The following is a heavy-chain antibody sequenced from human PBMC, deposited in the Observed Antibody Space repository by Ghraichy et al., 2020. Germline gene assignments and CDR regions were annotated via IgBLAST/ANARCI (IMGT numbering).Heavy chain of an antibody. CDR1: GGSISSYY. V-gene: IGHV4-59*12. J-gene: IGHJ5*02. D-gene: IGHD1-14*01. CDR2: IYFSGST. Sequence: SETLSLTCTVYGGSISSYYWSWIRQPPGKGLEWIGEIYFSGSTNYNPTLKSRVTISVDTSKNQFSLKLSSVTAADTAVYYCARHRAVFFGFDPWGQGTLGTVS. CDR3: ARHRAVFFGFDP.